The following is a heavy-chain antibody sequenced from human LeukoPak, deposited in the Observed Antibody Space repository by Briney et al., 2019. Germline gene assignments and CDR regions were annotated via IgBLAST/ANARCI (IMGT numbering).Heavy chain of an antibody. J-gene: IGHJ4*02. D-gene: IGHD1-26*01. CDR1: GGTFSSYA. CDR3: VNIVGATTQFDY. CDR2: IIPIFGTA. Sequence: SVKVSCKASGGTFSSYAISWVRQAPRQGLEWMGGIIPIFGTANYAQKFQGRVTITTDESTSTAYMELSSLRSEDTAVYYCVNIVGATTQFDYWGQGTLVTVSS. V-gene: IGHV1-69*05.